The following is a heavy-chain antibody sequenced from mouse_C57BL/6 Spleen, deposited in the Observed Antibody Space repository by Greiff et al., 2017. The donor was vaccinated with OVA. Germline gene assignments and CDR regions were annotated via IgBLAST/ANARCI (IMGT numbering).Heavy chain of an antibody. CDR2: IYPSDSET. CDR3: ARSNYLYFDY. V-gene: IGHV1-61*01. J-gene: IGHJ2*01. Sequence: QVQLQQPGAELVRPGSSVKLSCKASGYTFTSYWMDWVKQRPGQGLEWIGNIYPSDSETHYNQKFKDKATLTVDKSSSTAYMQLSSLTSEDSAVYYCARSNYLYFDYWGQGTTLTVSS. CDR1: GYTFTSYW. D-gene: IGHD1-1*02.